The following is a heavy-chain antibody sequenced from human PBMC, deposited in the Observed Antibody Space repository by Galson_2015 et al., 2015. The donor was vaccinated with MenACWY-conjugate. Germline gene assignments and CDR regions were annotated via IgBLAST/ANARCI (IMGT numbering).Heavy chain of an antibody. CDR2: INYSGSS. D-gene: IGHD3-22*01. V-gene: IGHV4-34*01. CDR3: ARVRQRDYYDSSGSVYFYHYGMDV. Sequence: ETLSLTCAVYGGSFSGYYWNWIRQPPGKGLEWIGEINYSGSSKYSPFLKSRVNISIDTSKNQFSLKVTSVTAADTAVYYCARVRQRDYYDSSGSVYFYHYGMDVWGQGTTVTVSS. J-gene: IGHJ6*02. CDR1: GGSFSGYY.